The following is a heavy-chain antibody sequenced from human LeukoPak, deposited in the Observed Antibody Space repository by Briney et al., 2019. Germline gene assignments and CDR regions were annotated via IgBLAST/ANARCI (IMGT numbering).Heavy chain of an antibody. J-gene: IGHJ4*02. CDR3: ARIRKGSGSFTDY. CDR1: GFSLTSRGMC. Sequence: SGPTLVNPTQTLTLTCTFSGFSLTSRGMCVSWILHPPGKALGWLARIDWDDGKYYSTSLKTRLTISKDTSKNQVVLTMTNMDPVDTATYYCARIRKGSGSFTDYWGQGTLVTVSS. D-gene: IGHD3-10*01. CDR2: IDWDDGK. V-gene: IGHV2-70*11.